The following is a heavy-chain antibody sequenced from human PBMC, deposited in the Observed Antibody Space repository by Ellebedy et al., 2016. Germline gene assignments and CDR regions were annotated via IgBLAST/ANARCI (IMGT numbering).Heavy chain of an antibody. CDR1: GFTFSSYA. D-gene: IGHD5-18*01. V-gene: IGHV3-30*04. J-gene: IGHJ3*02. CDR2: ISYDGSNK. CDR3: AREEDTAMVTGLDAFDI. Sequence: GGSLRLSCAASGFTFSSYAMHWVRQAPGKGLEWVAVISYDGSNKYYADSVKGRFTISRDNSKNTLYLQMNSLRAEDTAVYYCAREEDTAMVTGLDAFDIWGQGTMVTVSS.